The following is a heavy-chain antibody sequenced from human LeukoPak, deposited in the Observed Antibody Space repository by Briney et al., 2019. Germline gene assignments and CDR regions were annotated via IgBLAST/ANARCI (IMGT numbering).Heavy chain of an antibody. V-gene: IGHV3-7*03. CDR3: AKDITAMGDY. CDR1: GFIFSNYW. D-gene: IGHD5-18*01. Sequence: GGSLRLSCAASGFIFSNYWMTWVRQAPGKGLEWVANIKEDGSEKYYVDSVKGRFTISRDNAKNTLYLQMNSLRAEDTAVYYCAKDITAMGDYWGQGTLVTVSS. CDR2: IKEDGSEK. J-gene: IGHJ4*02.